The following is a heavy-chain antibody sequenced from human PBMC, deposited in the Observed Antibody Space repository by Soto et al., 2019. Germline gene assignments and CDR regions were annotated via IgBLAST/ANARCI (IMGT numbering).Heavy chain of an antibody. CDR1: GYTFNTYG. CDR2: ISAYDGKT. CDR3: ARNEPLVTIFGVVIMEALYYYYGMDV. J-gene: IGHJ6*02. Sequence: ASVKVSCKTSGYTFNTYGINWVRQAPGQGLELMGWISAYDGKTTYAEKFQGRVTITADKSTSTAYMELSSLRSEDTAVYYCARNEPLVTIFGVVIMEALYYYYGMDVWGQGTTVTVSS. D-gene: IGHD3-3*01. V-gene: IGHV1-18*01.